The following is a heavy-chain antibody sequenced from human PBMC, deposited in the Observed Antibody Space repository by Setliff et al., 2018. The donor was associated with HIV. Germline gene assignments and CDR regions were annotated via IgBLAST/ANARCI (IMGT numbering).Heavy chain of an antibody. Sequence: PSETLSLTCTVSGDSITSGHFYWGWIRQAPGKGLEWTGNILDGRVTFFNPPRRGRVTISVDASKNQVSLNLRSVTAADSAVYHCARPHSGRGGGAYFDPWGQGILVTVSS. D-gene: IGHD6-19*01. CDR1: GDSITSGHFY. CDR3: ARPHSGRGGGAYFDP. V-gene: IGHV4-39*01. J-gene: IGHJ5*02. CDR2: ILDGRVT.